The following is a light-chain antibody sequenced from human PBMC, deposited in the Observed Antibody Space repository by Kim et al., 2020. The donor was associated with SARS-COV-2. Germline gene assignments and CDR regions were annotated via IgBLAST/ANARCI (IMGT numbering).Light chain of an antibody. CDR2: DAL. CDR1: QDIRNY. V-gene: IGKV1-33*01. CDR3: QQYDNLPLT. J-gene: IGKJ4*01. Sequence: ASVGDSVTITCQSSQDIRNYLNWYQQKAGKGTKVLIYDALNLETGVPSRFSGSASGTHFSLTITNLQPDDVATYYCQQYDNLPLTFGGGTKVDIK.